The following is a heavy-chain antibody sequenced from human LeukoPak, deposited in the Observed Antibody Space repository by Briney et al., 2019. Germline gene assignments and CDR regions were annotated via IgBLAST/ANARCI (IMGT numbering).Heavy chain of an antibody. CDR2: ISTTVTNT. D-gene: IGHD3-10*01. CDR1: GFSFRNYA. V-gene: IGHV3-23*01. CDR3: TKRAEFGGFDP. Sequence: GGSLRLSCAASGFSFRNYAMSWVRQAPGKGLEWVSSISTTVTNTYYADSVKGRFTISRDNSNNTVYLQMNSLTAEDTALYYCTKRAEFGGFDPWGQGTLVTVSS. J-gene: IGHJ5*02.